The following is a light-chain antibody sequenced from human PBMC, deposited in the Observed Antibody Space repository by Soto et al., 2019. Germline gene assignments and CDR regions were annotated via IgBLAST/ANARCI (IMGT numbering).Light chain of an antibody. CDR1: SSNIGSNN. J-gene: IGLJ2*01. V-gene: IGLV1-44*01. CDR2: SNN. CDR3: AAWDDSLNGPV. Sequence: QSVLTQPPSASGTPGQRVTISCSGSSSNIGSNNVNWYQQLPATAPKLLIYSNNQRPSGVPDRFSGSKSGTSASLAISGLQSEDEADYYCAAWDDSLNGPVFGGGTKLTVL.